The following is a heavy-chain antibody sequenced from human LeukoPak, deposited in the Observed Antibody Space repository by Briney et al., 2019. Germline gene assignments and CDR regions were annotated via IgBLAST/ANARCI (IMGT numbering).Heavy chain of an antibody. J-gene: IGHJ4*02. CDR3: ARGPWVTDYYSDY. CDR2: IWYDGSNK. CDR1: GFTFSSYG. Sequence: GGSLRLSCAASGFTFSSYGMHWVRQAPGKGLEWVAVIWYDGSNKYYADSVKGRFTISRDNSKNTLYLQMNSLRAEDTAVYYCARGPWVTDYYSDYWGQGTLVTVSS. V-gene: IGHV3-33*01. D-gene: IGHD1-14*01.